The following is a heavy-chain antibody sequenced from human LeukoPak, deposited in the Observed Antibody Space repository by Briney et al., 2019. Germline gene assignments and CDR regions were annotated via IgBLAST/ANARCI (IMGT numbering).Heavy chain of an antibody. J-gene: IGHJ4*02. CDR2: INEDGSRT. Sequence: PGGSLRLSCAGSGFTFSNYWVHWVRQAPGKGLVWVSRINEDGSRTDYADFVKGRFTISRDNAKNTLYLQMNSLSAEDTAMYYCAKDCVYYYDSSGPYYFDYWGQGTLVTVSS. CDR1: GFTFSNYW. CDR3: AKDCVYYYDSSGPYYFDY. V-gene: IGHV3-74*01. D-gene: IGHD3-22*01.